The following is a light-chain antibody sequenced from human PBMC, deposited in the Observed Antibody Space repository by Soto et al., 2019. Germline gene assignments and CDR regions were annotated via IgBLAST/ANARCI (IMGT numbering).Light chain of an antibody. CDR1: QSVSSRY. V-gene: IGKV3-20*01. CDR2: DAS. CDR3: QQYGGSPPIT. J-gene: IGKJ5*01. Sequence: EIVLTQSPGTLSLSPGERATLSCRASQSVSSRYLTWYQQKPGQAPRLLIYDASSRATGIPDRFSGSGSGTVFTLTISRLEPEDFAVYSCQQYGGSPPITFGQGTRLEIK.